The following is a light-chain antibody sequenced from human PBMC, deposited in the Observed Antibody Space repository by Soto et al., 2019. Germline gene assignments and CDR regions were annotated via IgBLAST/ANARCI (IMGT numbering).Light chain of an antibody. J-gene: IGKJ3*01. V-gene: IGKV3-20*01. CDR1: QSVSSKY. CDR3: QQYGSSLFT. CDR2: GAS. Sequence: DIVLTQSPGTLSLSPGERATLSCRASQSVSSKYLAWYHQKPGQAPRVLIYGASIRATGIPERFSGGGSGTDFTLTSTRLEPEDCAGYYCQQYGSSLFTFGHGTKVDIK.